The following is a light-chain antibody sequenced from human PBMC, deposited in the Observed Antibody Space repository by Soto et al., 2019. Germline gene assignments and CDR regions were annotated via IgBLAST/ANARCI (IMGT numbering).Light chain of an antibody. J-gene: IGLJ1*01. V-gene: IGLV2-11*01. CDR2: DVS. CDR3: CSYAGSYTWV. Sequence: QSALTQPRSVSGSPGQSVTISCTGTSSDVGGYNYVSWYQQHPGKAPKLMIYDVSKRPSGAPDRCSGSKSGIADSLTISGLQAEDAADYYCCSYAGSYTWVFGTGTKLTVL. CDR1: SSDVGGYNY.